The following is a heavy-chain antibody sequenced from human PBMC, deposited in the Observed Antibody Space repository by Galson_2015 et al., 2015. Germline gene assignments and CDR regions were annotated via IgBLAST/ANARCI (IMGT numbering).Heavy chain of an antibody. D-gene: IGHD3-3*01. V-gene: IGHV3-15*01. Sequence: SLRLSCAASGFTFSNAWMSWVRQAPGKGLEWVGRIKSKTDGGTTDYAAPVKGRFTISRDDSKNTLYLQMNSLKTEGTAVYYCTTGYYDFWSSYYAFDIWGQGTMVTVSS. CDR1: GFTFSNAW. CDR3: TTGYYDFWSSYYAFDI. CDR2: IKSKTDGGTT. J-gene: IGHJ3*02.